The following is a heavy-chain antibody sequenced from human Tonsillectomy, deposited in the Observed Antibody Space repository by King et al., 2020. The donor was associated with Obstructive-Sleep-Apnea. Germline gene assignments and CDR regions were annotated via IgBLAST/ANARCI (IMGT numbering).Heavy chain of an antibody. V-gene: IGHV3-9*01. CDR1: GFTFDDYA. CDR2: INWNSVTI. J-gene: IGHJ4*02. D-gene: IGHD2-2*01. Sequence: VQLVESGGGLVQPGRSLRLSCAASGFTFDDYAMRWVRQAPGKGLEWVSSINWNSVTIGYADSVKGRFTISRDNAKNSLYLQMSSLRAEDTALYYCARDPPLRSDCSSTNCYFDYWGQGTLVTVSS. CDR3: ARDPPLRSDCSSTNCYFDY.